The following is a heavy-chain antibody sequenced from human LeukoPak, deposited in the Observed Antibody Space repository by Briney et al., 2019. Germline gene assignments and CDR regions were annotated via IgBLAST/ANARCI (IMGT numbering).Heavy chain of an antibody. V-gene: IGHV1-46*01. J-gene: IGHJ4*02. CDR3: ARRPKIGYCSSTSCSGYLDY. CDR1: GYTFTGYY. CDR2: INPSGGST. D-gene: IGHD2-2*01. Sequence: GASVKVSCKASGYTFTGYYMHWVRQAPGQGLEWMGWINPSGGSTSYAQKFQGRVTMTKDTSTSTVYMELSSLRSEDTAVYYCARRPKIGYCSSTSCSGYLDYWGQGTLVTVSS.